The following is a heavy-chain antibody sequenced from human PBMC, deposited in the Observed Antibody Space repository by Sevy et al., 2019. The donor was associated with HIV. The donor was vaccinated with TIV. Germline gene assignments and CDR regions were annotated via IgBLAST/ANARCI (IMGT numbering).Heavy chain of an antibody. CDR3: ARVPTYYYGSATYFDY. CDR1: GYNFASDG. D-gene: IGHD3-10*01. V-gene: IGHV1-18*04. CDR2: IGVYNGNA. J-gene: IGHJ4*02. Sequence: ASVKVSCKASGYNFASDGFSWVRQAPGQGLEWMGWIGVYNGNATYAQVFQDRFTMTTDTSTSTAYMELRSLRSDDTAVYYCARVPTYYYGSATYFDYWGQGTLVNVSS.